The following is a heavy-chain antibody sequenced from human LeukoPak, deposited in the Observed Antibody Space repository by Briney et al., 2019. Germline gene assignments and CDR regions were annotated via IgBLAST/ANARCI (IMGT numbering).Heavy chain of an antibody. Sequence: GRSLRLSCAASGFTFSSYGMHWVRQAPGKGLEWVAVIWYGVSNKYYADSVKGRFTISRDNSKNTLYLQMNSLRAEDTAVYYCAREVGGSGYNWFDPWGQGTLVTVSS. D-gene: IGHD3-10*01. J-gene: IGHJ5*02. V-gene: IGHV3-33*08. CDR2: IWYGVSNK. CDR3: AREVGGSGYNWFDP. CDR1: GFTFSSYG.